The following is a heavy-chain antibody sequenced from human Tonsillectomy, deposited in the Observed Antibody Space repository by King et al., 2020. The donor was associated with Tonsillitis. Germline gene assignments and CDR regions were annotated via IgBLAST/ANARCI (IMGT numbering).Heavy chain of an antibody. CDR3: ARAHLWAFDH. V-gene: IGHV3-48*02. CDR1: GFSFSTYS. Sequence: VQLVESGGDLVQPGGSLRLSCAASGFSFSTYSVNWVRQAPGKGLEWVSYISSSSGTISYADSVKGRFTISTDTAKNSLYLQMSSLRDEDTALYYCARAHLWAFDHWGQGTLVTVSS. J-gene: IGHJ4*02. D-gene: IGHD3-16*01. CDR2: ISSSSGTI.